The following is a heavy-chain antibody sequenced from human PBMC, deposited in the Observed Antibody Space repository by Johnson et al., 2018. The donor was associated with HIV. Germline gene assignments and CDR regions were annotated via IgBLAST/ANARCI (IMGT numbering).Heavy chain of an antibody. CDR3: ARGFCSNGVCSSLLGFDAFDI. CDR1: GFTFSSYG. D-gene: IGHD2-8*01. V-gene: IGHV3-33*01. Sequence: QEQLVEFGGGVVQPGRSLRLSCVTSGFTFSSYGMHWVRQAPGKGLEWVAVIWYAGSEKYYADSVKGRFTISRDNPKNTLYLQMNSLRAEDTAVYFCARGFCSNGVCSSLLGFDAFDIWGQGTTVTVSS. CDR2: IWYAGSEK. J-gene: IGHJ3*02.